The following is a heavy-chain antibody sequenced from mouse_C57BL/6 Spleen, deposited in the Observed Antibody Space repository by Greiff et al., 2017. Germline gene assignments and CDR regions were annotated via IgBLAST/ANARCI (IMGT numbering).Heavy chain of an antibody. V-gene: IGHV1-82*01. J-gene: IGHJ2*01. Sequence: QVHVKQSGPELVKPGASVKISCKASGYAFSSSWMNWVKQRPGKGLEWIGRIYPGDGDTNYNGKFKGKATLTADKSSSTAYMQLSSLTSEDSAVYFCARDGLGLFDYWGQGTTLTVSS. CDR1: GYAFSSSW. CDR2: IYPGDGDT. CDR3: ARDGLGLFDY. D-gene: IGHD4-1*01.